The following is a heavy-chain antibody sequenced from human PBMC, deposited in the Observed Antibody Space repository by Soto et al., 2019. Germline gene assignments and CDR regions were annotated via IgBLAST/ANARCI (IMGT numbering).Heavy chain of an antibody. V-gene: IGHV4-39*01. CDR1: GDSISRSWYY. J-gene: IGHJ6*02. D-gene: IGHD3-22*01. CDR3: AGGDYYHSSGYYFYYYTMDA. Sequence: SETLSLNCPVGGDSISRSWYYWGWIRQPPGKGLEWIGNVYYGGSTYYNPSLKSRVTISVETSKSQFSLKLSSVTAADTAVYYCAGGDYYHSSGYYFYYYTMDAWGQGTTVTVSS. CDR2: VYYGGST.